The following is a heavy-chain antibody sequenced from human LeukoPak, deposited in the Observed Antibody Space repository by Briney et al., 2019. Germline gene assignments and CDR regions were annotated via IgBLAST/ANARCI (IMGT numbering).Heavy chain of an antibody. CDR2: IIPIFGTA. CDR3: ARFDSSGYSN. J-gene: IGHJ4*02. V-gene: IGHV1-69*05. D-gene: IGHD3-22*01. Sequence: ASVKVSCKASGGTFSSYAISWVRQAPGQGLEWIGGIIPIFGTANYAQKFQGRVTITTDESTSTAYMELSSLRSEDTAVYYCARFDSSGYSNWGQGTLVTVSS. CDR1: GGTFSSYA.